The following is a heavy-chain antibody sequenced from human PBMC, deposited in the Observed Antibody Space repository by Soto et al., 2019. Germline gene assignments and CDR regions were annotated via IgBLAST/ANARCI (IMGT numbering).Heavy chain of an antibody. CDR1: GFTVSSNY. Sequence: GESLKISCAASGFTVSSNYMSWVRQAPGKGLEWVSVIYSGGSTYYADSVKGRFTISRHNSKNTLYLQMNSLRAEDTAVYYCARVYSGSYFDYWGQGTLVTVSS. J-gene: IGHJ4*02. V-gene: IGHV3-66*01. D-gene: IGHD1-26*01. CDR3: ARVYSGSYFDY. CDR2: IYSGGST.